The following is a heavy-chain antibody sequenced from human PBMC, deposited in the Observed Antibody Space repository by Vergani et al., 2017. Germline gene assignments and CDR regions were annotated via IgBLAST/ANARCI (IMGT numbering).Heavy chain of an antibody. CDR3: ARSCSGGSSYLYYYYGMDV. V-gene: IGHV1-69*13. J-gene: IGHJ6*02. Sequence: QVQLVQSGAEVKKPGSSVKVSCKASGGTFSSYAISWVRQAPGQGLEWMGRIIPIFGTANYAQKFQGRVTITADESTSTAYMELSSLRSEDTAVYYCARSCSGGSSYLYYYYGMDVWGQGTTVTVSS. CDR1: GGTFSSYA. D-gene: IGHD2-15*01. CDR2: IIPIFGTA.